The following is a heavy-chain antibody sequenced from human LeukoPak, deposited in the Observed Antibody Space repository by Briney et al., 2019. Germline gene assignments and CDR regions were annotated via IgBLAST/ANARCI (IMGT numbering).Heavy chain of an antibody. CDR2: IYTSGST. V-gene: IGHV4-61*02. Sequence: SEXXSLTCTVSGGSISSGSYYWSWIRQPAGKGLEWIGRIYTSGSTNYNPSLKSRVTISVDTSKNQFSLKLSSVTAADTAVYYCARSSRAYCGGDCWNDAFDIWGQGTMVTVSS. J-gene: IGHJ3*02. CDR1: GGSISSGSYY. CDR3: ARSSRAYCGGDCWNDAFDI. D-gene: IGHD2-21*01.